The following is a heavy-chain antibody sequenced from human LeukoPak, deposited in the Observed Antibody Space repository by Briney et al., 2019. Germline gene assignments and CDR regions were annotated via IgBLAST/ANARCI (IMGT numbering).Heavy chain of an antibody. CDR3: ARHCSGGGCHDAFDI. V-gene: IGHV5-10-1*01. D-gene: IGHD2-15*01. Sequence: GESLKISCKGSGYRFTSYWITWVRQMPGKGLEWMGRIDPSDSYTNYSPSFQGHVTFSAGKSISAAYLQWSSLKASDSAMYYCARHCSGGGCHDAFDIWGQGTVVTVSS. J-gene: IGHJ3*02. CDR1: GYRFTSYW. CDR2: IDPSDSYT.